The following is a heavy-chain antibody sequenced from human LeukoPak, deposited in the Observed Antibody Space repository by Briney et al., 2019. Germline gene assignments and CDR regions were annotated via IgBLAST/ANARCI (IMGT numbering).Heavy chain of an antibody. Sequence: GGSLRLSCAASGFTFSSYGMHWVRQAPGKGLEWVAFIRYDGSDKYYADSVRGRFTISRDNSKNTLYLQMNSLRAEDTAVYYCAKAHWGYCSSTSCPRFDPWGQGTLVTVSS. CDR1: GFTFSSYG. D-gene: IGHD2-2*01. J-gene: IGHJ5*02. CDR3: AKAHWGYCSSTSCPRFDP. V-gene: IGHV3-30*02. CDR2: IRYDGSDK.